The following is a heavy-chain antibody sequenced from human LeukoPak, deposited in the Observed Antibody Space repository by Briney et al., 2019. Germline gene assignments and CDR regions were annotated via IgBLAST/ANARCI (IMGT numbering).Heavy chain of an antibody. D-gene: IGHD2-15*01. J-gene: IGHJ6*02. CDR3: ARDLGYCSGGSCYSSYYYYGMDV. CDR1: GFTFSSYA. Sequence: GGSLRLSCAASGFTFSSYAMHWVRQAPGKGLEYVSAISSNGGSTYYANSVKGRFTISRDNSKNTLYLQMGSLRAEDMAVYYCARDLGYCSGGSCYSSYYYYGMDVWGQGTTVTVSS. CDR2: ISSNGGST. V-gene: IGHV3-64*01.